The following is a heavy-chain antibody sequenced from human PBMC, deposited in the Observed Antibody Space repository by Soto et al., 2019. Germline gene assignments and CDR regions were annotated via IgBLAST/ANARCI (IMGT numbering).Heavy chain of an antibody. CDR3: ARQGIAAAGNPNYYYYYGMDV. J-gene: IGHJ6*02. D-gene: IGHD6-13*01. CDR2: IYYSGST. Sequence: SETLSLTCTVSGVSSNNYCLSWVRQSPGKGLEWIGYIYYSGSTNYNPSLKSRVTISVDTSKNQFSLKLSSVTAADTAVYYCARQGIAAAGNPNYYYYYGMDVWGQGTTVTVSS. V-gene: IGHV4-59*08. CDR1: GVSSNNYC.